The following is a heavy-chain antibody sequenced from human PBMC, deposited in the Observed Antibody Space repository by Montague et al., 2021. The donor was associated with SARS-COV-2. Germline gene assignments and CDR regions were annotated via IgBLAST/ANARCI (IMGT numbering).Heavy chain of an antibody. CDR1: DGSFSDYW. Sequence: SETLSLTCAVYDGSFSDYWWSWVRQPPGKGLEWIGNINHRGNTNYNPSLKSRVTISVDTSKHQFSLKLNSVTAADTAIYYCARGVPGYWGQGTLVIVSS. CDR3: ARGVPGY. V-gene: IGHV4-34*01. CDR2: INHRGNT. D-gene: IGHD3-10*02. J-gene: IGHJ4*02.